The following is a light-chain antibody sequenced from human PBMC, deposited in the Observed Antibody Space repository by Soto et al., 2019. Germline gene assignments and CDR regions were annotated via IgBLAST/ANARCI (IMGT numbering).Light chain of an antibody. Sequence: QSVLTQPPSASASLGAPVTLTCTLSSGYSNYKVDWYQQRPGKGPRFVMRVGTGGIVGSKGDGIPDRFSVLGSGLNRSLTIKNIQEEDESDYHCGADHGRGHNFVYVFGTGTKVTVL. CDR1: SGYSNYK. CDR3: GADHGRGHNFVYV. CDR2: VGTGGIVG. V-gene: IGLV9-49*01. J-gene: IGLJ1*01.